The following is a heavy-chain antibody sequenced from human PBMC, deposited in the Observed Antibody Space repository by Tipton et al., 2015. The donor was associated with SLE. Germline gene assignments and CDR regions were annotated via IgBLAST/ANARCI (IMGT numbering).Heavy chain of an antibody. CDR3: ATDRGGYSAYNWGYFFDY. V-gene: IGHV3-53*04. Sequence: SLRLSCAASGFAVSNNYMTWVRQAPGKGLEWVSLIYRGGNTYYEDSVKGRFTISRHNSKNTLYLQMNSLRAEDTAVYYCATDRGGYSAYNWGYFFDYWGQGTQVTVSS. CDR1: GFAVSNNY. D-gene: IGHD5-12*01. J-gene: IGHJ4*02. CDR2: IYRGGNT.